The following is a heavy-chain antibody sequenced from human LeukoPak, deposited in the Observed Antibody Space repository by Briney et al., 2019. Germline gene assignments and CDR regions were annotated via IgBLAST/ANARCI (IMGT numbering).Heavy chain of an antibody. CDR1: GGSISSYY. J-gene: IGHJ4*02. CDR3: ARLPRWYYFDY. Sequence: SETLSLTCTVSGGSISSYYWSWIRQPPGKELEWIGYIYYSGSTNYNPSLKSRVTISVDTSKNQFSLKLSSVTAADTAVNYCARLPRWYYFDYWGQGTLVTVSS. CDR2: IYYSGST. D-gene: IGHD6-13*01. V-gene: IGHV4-59*08.